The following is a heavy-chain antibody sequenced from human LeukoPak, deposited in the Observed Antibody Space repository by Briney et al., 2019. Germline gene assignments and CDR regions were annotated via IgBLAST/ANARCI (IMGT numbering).Heavy chain of an antibody. Sequence: SETLSLTCAVYGGSFSGYYWNWIRQPPGKGLEWIGEINHSGSTNYNPSLKSRVTISVDTSKNQFSLKLSSVTAADTAVYYCARHDHFWSGYYLGWGQGTLVTVSS. V-gene: IGHV4-34*01. CDR3: ARHDHFWSGYYLG. CDR1: GGSFSGYY. J-gene: IGHJ4*02. CDR2: INHSGST. D-gene: IGHD3-3*02.